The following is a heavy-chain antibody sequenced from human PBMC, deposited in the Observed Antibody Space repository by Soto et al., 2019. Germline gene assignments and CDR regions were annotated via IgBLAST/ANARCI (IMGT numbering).Heavy chain of an antibody. CDR1: AFTSSNFA. CDR3: VRDHGIALVRGGFEY. Sequence: EVPLVESGGGWVQPGGSLRLSCSASAFTSSNFALHWVRQAPGKGLEYVSSISPGGRTFYADSVKDRFTISSDTSSNTVYLQMSSLSPEDTAMYYCVRDHGIALVRGGFEYWGQGTLVTVSS. CDR2: ISPGGRT. J-gene: IGHJ4*02. V-gene: IGHV3-64D*06. D-gene: IGHD3-10*01.